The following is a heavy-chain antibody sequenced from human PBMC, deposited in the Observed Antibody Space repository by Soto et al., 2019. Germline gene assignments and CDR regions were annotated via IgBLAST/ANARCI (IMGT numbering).Heavy chain of an antibody. J-gene: IGHJ3*02. D-gene: IGHD2-15*01. CDR3: ATPMIYCSGGSCYSRHDAFDI. CDR1: GGSISSSSYY. CDR2: IYYSGST. Sequence: SETLSLTCTVSGGSISSSSYYWGWIRQPPGKGLEWIGSIYYSGSTYYNPSLKSRVTISVDTSKNQFSLKLSSVTAADTAVYYCATPMIYCSGGSCYSRHDAFDIWGQGTMVTVSS. V-gene: IGHV4-39*01.